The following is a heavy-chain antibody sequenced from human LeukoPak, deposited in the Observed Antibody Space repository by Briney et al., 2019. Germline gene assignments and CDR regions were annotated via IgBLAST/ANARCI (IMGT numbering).Heavy chain of an antibody. CDR3: ARVDHSYYYMDV. Sequence: SETLSLTCTVSGGSISSSSYYWGWIRQPPGKGLEWIGVIYYSGSTNYNPSLKSRVTISVHTSKNQFSLKLSSVTAADTALYSCARVDHSYYYMDVWGKGTTVTVSS. CDR2: IYYSGST. V-gene: IGHV4-39*01. CDR1: GGSISSSSYY. J-gene: IGHJ6*03.